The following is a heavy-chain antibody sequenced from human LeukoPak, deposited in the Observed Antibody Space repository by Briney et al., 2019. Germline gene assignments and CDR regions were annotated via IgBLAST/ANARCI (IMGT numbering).Heavy chain of an antibody. CDR1: GGTFSSYA. V-gene: IGHV1-18*01. CDR3: ARDSCSSTSCYLVYYYMDV. D-gene: IGHD2-2*01. J-gene: IGHJ6*03. CDR2: ISAYNGNT. Sequence: ASVKVSCKASGGTFSSYAISWVRQAPGQGLEWMGWISAYNGNTNYAQKLQDRVTMTTDTSTSTAYMELRSLRSDDTAVYYCARDSCSSTSCYLVYYYMDVWGKGTTVTVSS.